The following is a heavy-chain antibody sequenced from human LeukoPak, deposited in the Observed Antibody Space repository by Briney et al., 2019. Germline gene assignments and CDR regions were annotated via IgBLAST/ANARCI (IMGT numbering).Heavy chain of an antibody. CDR3: ARGRMAGTYVFDY. CDR2: IIPIFGTA. D-gene: IGHD6-19*01. CDR1: GGTFSSYA. V-gene: IGHV1-69*13. J-gene: IGHJ4*02. Sequence: ASVKVSCKASGGTFSSYAISWVRQAPGQGLEWMGGIIPIFGTANYAQKFQGRVTITADESTSTAYMELTSLRSEDTAVYYCARGRMAGTYVFDYWGQGTLVTVSS.